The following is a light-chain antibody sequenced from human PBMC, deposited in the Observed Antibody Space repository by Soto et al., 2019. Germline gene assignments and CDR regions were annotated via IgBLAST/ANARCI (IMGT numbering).Light chain of an antibody. CDR1: SSDVGGYNY. CDR3: SSYAGSNNWV. V-gene: IGLV2-8*01. Sequence: QSVLTQPPSASGSPGQSVTISCTGTSSDVGGYNYVSWYQQHPGKATKLMIYEVSKRPSGVPDRFSGSKSGNTASLTVCGLQAEEEADYYCSSYAGSNNWVFGGGTKLNDL. CDR2: EVS. J-gene: IGLJ2*01.